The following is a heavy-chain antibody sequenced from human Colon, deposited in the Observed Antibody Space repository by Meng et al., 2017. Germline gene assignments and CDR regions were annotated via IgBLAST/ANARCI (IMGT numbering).Heavy chain of an antibody. D-gene: IGHD5-12*01. V-gene: IGHV4-61*01. Sequence: GLLQGAGPGLVRPSETLSLTCTVSGGSVISNSYYWSWIRQPPGKGLEWIGFIYYSGSTNYNPSLKSRVTISVDTSKNQFSLKVSSVTAADTAVYYCARDSGYDKNWFDPWGQGTLVTVSS. CDR2: IYYSGST. CDR3: ARDSGYDKNWFDP. CDR1: GGSVISNSYY. J-gene: IGHJ5*02.